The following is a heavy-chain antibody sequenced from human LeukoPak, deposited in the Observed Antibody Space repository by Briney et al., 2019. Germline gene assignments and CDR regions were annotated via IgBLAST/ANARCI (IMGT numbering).Heavy chain of an antibody. CDR3: VRVPDISAAGNWFDP. CDR1: GSTFSDYS. J-gene: IGHJ5*02. Sequence: AGGSLRLSCAASGSTFSDYSMNWVRQAPGKGLEWVSYISSSSSTIFYADSVKGRFTISRDNAKNSLYLQMNSLRAEDTAVYYCVRVPDISAAGNWFDPWGQGTLVTVSS. D-gene: IGHD6-13*01. CDR2: ISSSSSTI. V-gene: IGHV3-48*04.